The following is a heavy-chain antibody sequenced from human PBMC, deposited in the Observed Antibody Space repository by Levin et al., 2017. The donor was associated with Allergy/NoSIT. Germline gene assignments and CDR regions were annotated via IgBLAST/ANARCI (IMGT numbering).Heavy chain of an antibody. CDR2: ISGSGDSA. CDR1: GLTFRRHG. Sequence: GGSLRLSCEVSGLTFRRHGMSWVRQTPGRALEWVAAISGSGDSAYYADSVKGRLTIFRDNSKNMLYLQMNSLSADDTAVYYCAKSQYYFDSRGWGFDPWGQGTLVTVSS. J-gene: IGHJ5*02. CDR3: AKSQYYFDSRGWGFDP. V-gene: IGHV3-23*01. D-gene: IGHD3-22*01.